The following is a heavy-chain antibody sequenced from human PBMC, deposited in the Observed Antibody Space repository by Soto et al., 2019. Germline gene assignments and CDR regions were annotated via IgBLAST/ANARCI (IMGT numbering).Heavy chain of an antibody. V-gene: IGHV1-18*01. CDR3: ARAPLWELLYDAFDI. J-gene: IGHJ3*02. D-gene: IGHD1-26*01. CDR1: GYTFTSYG. CDR2: ISAYNGNT. Sequence: ASVKVSCKASGYTFTSYGISWVRQAPGQGLEWMGWISAYNGNTNYAQKLQGRVTMTTDTSTSTAYMELRSLRSDDTAVYYCARAPLWELLYDAFDIWGQGTMVTVSS.